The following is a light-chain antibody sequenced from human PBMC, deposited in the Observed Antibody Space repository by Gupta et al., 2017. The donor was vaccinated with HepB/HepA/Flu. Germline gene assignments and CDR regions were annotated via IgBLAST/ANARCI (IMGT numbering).Light chain of an antibody. Sequence: QSVLTQPPSVSGAPGQRVTLSCTGSSANIGADYDVHWYQQLPGTAPKLLIYGNTNRPSGVPDRLSASKSGTSASLAITGLQAEDEADYYCQSYDSSLSGVVFGGGTKLTVL. CDR3: QSYDSSLSGVV. CDR2: GNT. V-gene: IGLV1-40*01. CDR1: SANIGADYD. J-gene: IGLJ2*01.